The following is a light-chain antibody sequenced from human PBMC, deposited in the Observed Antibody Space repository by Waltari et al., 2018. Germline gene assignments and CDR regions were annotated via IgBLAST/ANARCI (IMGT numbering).Light chain of an antibody. CDR2: QNG. CDR3: QAWDRGTRGV. V-gene: IGLV3-1*01. J-gene: IGLJ2*01. CDR1: ELVNRQ. Sequence: SYDLTQPPSVSVSPGQPASITCSGDELVNRQVCWYQQKPGQSPVLIIYQNGRRPSGIPDRFSGSNSGNTATLTISRTQAMDEADYYCQAWDRGTRGVFGGGTRLTVL.